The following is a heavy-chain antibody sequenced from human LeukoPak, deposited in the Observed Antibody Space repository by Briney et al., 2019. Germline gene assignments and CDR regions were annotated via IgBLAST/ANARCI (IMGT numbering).Heavy chain of an antibody. V-gene: IGHV4-31*03. D-gene: IGHD3-22*01. CDR1: GGPISSGGYY. CDR3: AREASGYNYFDY. J-gene: IGHJ4*02. CDR2: IYYSGST. Sequence: SETLSLTCTVSGGPISSGGYYWSWIRQHPGKGLEWIGYIYYSGSTYYNPSLKSRVTISVDTSKNQFSLKLSSVTAADTAVYYCAREASGYNYFDYWGQGTLVTVSS.